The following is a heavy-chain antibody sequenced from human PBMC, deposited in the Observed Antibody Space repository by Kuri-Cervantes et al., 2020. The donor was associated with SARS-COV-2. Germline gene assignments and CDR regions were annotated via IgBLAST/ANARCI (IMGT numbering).Heavy chain of an antibody. V-gene: IGHV1-24*01. Sequence: ASVKVSCKVSGYTLTELSMHWVRQAPGKGLEWMGGFDPEDGETIYAQKFQGRVTMTEDTSTDTAYMELRSLRSDDTAVYYCARETGWEYQLLDDAFDIWGQGTMVTVSS. J-gene: IGHJ3*02. CDR2: FDPEDGET. D-gene: IGHD2-2*01. CDR3: ARETGWEYQLLDDAFDI. CDR1: GYTLTELS.